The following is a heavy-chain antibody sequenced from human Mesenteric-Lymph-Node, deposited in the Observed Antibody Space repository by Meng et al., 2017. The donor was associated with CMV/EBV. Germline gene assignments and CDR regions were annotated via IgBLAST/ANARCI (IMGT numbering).Heavy chain of an antibody. CDR1: GFTSFTYG. CDR3: TRSYYSGFFDY. V-gene: IGHV3-30*02. D-gene: IGHD2-15*01. CDR2: IQHDGTNK. Sequence: GESLKISCAASGFTSFTYGMHWVRQAPGKGLEWVTFIQHDGTNKYYADSVKGRFTISRDNSKNTLYLQMNSLRPEDTAVYYCTRSYYSGFFDYWGQGTLVTVSS. J-gene: IGHJ4*02.